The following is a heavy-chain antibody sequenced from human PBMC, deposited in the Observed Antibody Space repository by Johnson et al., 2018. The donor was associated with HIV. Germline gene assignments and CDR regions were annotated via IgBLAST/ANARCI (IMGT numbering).Heavy chain of an antibody. J-gene: IGHJ3*02. D-gene: IGHD6-19*01. CDR3: ARTTYSSPGAFAI. V-gene: IGHV3-30*04. CDR1: GFTFSSYS. Sequence: QVQLVESGGGVVQPGRSLRLSCAASGFTFSSYSMHWVRQAPGKGLERVAGISNDGRNKYYADSVKGRFTISSDNSKNTLYLQMNSLRAEDTAVYYCARTTYSSPGAFAIWAQGTMVTVSS. CDR2: ISNDGRNK.